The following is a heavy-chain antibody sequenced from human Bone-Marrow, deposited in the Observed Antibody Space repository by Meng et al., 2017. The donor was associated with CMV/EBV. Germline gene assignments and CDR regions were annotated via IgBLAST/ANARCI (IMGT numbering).Heavy chain of an antibody. CDR2: IKQDGSEK. D-gene: IGHD2-2*02. J-gene: IGHJ6*02. V-gene: IGHV3-7*01. CDR1: GFTFSSYW. CDR3: ARVWYETSCYTHCYYYGMDV. Sequence: GGSLRLSCAASGFTFSSYWMSWVRQAPGKGLEWVANIKQDGSEKYYVDSVKGRFTISRDNAKNSLYLQMNSLRAEDTAVYYCARVWYETSCYTHCYYYGMDVWGQGTTLTVSS.